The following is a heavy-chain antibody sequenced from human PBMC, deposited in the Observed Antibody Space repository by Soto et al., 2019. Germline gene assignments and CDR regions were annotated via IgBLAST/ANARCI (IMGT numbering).Heavy chain of an antibody. CDR3: AKDRLVRGVSYFDY. Sequence: HPGGSLRLSCAASGFTLSSYGMHWVRQAPGKGLEWVAVISYDGSNKYYADSVKGRFTISRDNSKNTLYLQMNSLRAEDTAVYYCAKDRLVRGVSYFDYWGQGTLVTVSS. J-gene: IGHJ4*02. D-gene: IGHD3-10*01. CDR2: ISYDGSNK. CDR1: GFTLSSYG. V-gene: IGHV3-30*18.